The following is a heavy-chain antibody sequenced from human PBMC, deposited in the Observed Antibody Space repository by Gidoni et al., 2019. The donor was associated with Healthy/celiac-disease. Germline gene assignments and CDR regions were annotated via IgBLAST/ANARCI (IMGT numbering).Heavy chain of an antibody. CDR1: GFTFSDHY. CDR2: TRNKANSYTT. J-gene: IGHJ6*03. Sequence: EVQLVESGGGLVQPGGSLRLSCAASGFTFSDHYMDWVRQAPGKGLEWVGRTRNKANSYTTEYAASVKGRFTISRDDLKNSLFLQMNSLKTEDTAVYYCARTHGYYYYMDVWGKGTTVTVSS. CDR3: ARTHGYYYYMDV. V-gene: IGHV3-72*01.